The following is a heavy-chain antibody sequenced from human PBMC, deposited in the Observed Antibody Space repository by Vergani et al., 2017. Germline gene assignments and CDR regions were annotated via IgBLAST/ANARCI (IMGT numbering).Heavy chain of an antibody. CDR2: IYHSGGA. CDR1: GGSITSSSHY. Sequence: QLHLQESGPGLVKPSETLSLTCTVSGGSITSSSHYWGWIRQPPGKGLEWIGNIYHSGGAYYNPSLKGRGTISVDTSKNQFSLEVTSVTAADTAIYFCARTESFILRYFHWALWGQGTLVTVSS. CDR3: ARTESFILRYFHWAL. V-gene: IGHV4-39*01. J-gene: IGHJ4*02. D-gene: IGHD3-9*01.